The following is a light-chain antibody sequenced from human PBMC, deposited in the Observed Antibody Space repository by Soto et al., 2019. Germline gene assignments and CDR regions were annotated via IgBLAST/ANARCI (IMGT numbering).Light chain of an antibody. CDR2: EVS. Sequence: QTSLTQPASLSGSPGQSITISCTGASSDVGAYNYVSWYQHHPGKAPKLMIYEVSTRPSGVSNRFYGSKSGDTASLTISGLQAEDEADYYCSSYTSSSTLEVFGPGTKVTVL. V-gene: IGLV2-14*01. J-gene: IGLJ1*01. CDR1: SSDVGAYNY. CDR3: SSYTSSSTLEV.